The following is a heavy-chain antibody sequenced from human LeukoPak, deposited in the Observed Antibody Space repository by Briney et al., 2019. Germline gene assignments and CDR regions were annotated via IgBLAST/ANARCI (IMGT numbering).Heavy chain of an antibody. D-gene: IGHD3-9*01. CDR2: ISGSGGST. CDR1: GFTFSSYA. Sequence: GGSLRLSCAASGFTFSSYAMSWVRQAPGKGLEWVSAISGSGGSTYYADSVKGRFTISRDNSKNTLYLQMNSLRAEDTAVYYCAKTHSLRYFGWHDAFDIWGQGTMVTVSS. J-gene: IGHJ3*02. V-gene: IGHV3-23*01. CDR3: AKTHSLRYFGWHDAFDI.